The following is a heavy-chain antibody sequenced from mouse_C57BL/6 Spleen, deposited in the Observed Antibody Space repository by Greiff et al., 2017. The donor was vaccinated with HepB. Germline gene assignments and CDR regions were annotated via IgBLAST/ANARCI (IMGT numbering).Heavy chain of an antibody. J-gene: IGHJ4*01. CDR3: ARQTMSTHAMDY. V-gene: IGHV5-6*02. D-gene: IGHD2-4*01. CDR2: ISSGGSYT. CDR1: GFTFSSYG. Sequence: DVMLVESGGDLVKPGGSLKLSCAASGFTFSSYGMSWVRQTPDKRLEWVATISSGGSYTYYPDSVKGRCTITRDNDKNTMYLQMSSLKSEDTAMYYCARQTMSTHAMDYWGQGTSVTVSS.